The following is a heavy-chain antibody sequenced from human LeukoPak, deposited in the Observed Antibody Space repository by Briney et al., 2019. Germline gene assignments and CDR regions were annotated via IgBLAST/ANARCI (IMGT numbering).Heavy chain of an antibody. CDR3: ARQALRSYYDFWSGYYEWFDP. V-gene: IGHV5-51*01. Sequence: GESLKISCKGSGYSFTSYWIGWVRQMPGKGLEWLGIIFPGDSDTRYSPSFQGQVTISADKSISTAYLQWSSLKASDTAMYYCARQALRSYYDFWSGYYEWFDPWGQGTLVTVSS. J-gene: IGHJ5*02. CDR1: GYSFTSYW. CDR2: IFPGDSDT. D-gene: IGHD3-3*01.